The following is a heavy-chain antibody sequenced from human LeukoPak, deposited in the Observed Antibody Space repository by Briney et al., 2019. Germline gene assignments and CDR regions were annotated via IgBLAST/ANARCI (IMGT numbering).Heavy chain of an antibody. CDR2: IYSGGST. D-gene: IGHD3-22*01. CDR3: ARDYYDSSGYYWGAFDI. J-gene: IGHJ3*02. Sequence: PGGSLRLSCAASGFTVSSNYMSWVRQAPGKGLEWVSVIYSGGSTYYADSVKGRFTISRDNSKNTLYLQMNSLRAEDTAVYYCARDYYDSSGYYWGAFDIWGQGTMVIVSS. V-gene: IGHV3-53*01. CDR1: GFTVSSNY.